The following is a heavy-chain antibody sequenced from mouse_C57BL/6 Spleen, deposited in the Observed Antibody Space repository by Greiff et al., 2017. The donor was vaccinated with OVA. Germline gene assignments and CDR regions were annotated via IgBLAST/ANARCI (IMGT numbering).Heavy chain of an antibody. J-gene: IGHJ4*01. CDR2: FHPYNDDT. CDR1: GYTFTTYP. Sequence: VQLVESGAELVKPGASVKMSCKASGYTFTTYPIEWMKQNHGKSLEWIGNFHPYNDDTKYNEKFKGKATLTVEKSSSTVYLELSRLTSDDSAVYYCARGGYYGNFYAMDYWGQGTSVTVSS. D-gene: IGHD2-1*01. CDR3: ARGGYYGNFYAMDY. V-gene: IGHV1-47*01.